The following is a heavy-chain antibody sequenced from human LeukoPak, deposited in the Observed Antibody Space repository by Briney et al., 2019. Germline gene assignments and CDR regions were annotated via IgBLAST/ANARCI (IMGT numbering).Heavy chain of an antibody. CDR2: IIPIFGTA. CDR3: ASSLFGGYDSGDY. D-gene: IGHD5-12*01. CDR1: GGTFSSYA. V-gene: IGHV1-69*05. J-gene: IGHJ4*02. Sequence: ASVKVSCKASGGTFSSYAISWVRQAPGQGLEWMGRIIPIFGTANYAQKFQGRVTITTDESTSTAYMELSSLRPEDTAVYYCASSLFGGYDSGDYWGQGTLVTVSS.